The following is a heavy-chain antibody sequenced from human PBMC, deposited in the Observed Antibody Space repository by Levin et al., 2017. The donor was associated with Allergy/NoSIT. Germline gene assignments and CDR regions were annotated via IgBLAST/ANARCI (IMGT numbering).Heavy chain of an antibody. Sequence: PSETLSLTCAVYGGSFSGYYWSWIRQPPGKGLEWIGEINHSGSTNYNPSLKSRVTISVDTSKNQFSLKLSSVTAADTAVYYCARGPRHCSSTSCHVGSSDPDNYYDGMDVWGQGTTVTVSS. CDR1: GGSFSGYY. D-gene: IGHD2-2*01. CDR3: ARGPRHCSSTSCHVGSSDPDNYYDGMDV. J-gene: IGHJ6*02. CDR2: INHSGST. V-gene: IGHV4-34*01.